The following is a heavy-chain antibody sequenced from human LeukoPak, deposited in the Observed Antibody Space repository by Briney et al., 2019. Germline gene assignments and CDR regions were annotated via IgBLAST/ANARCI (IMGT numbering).Heavy chain of an antibody. CDR3: ARDPNQLLESYYYGMDV. CDR2: ISSSSSTI. J-gene: IGHJ6*02. CDR1: GFTFSSYS. Sequence: GGSLRLSCAASGFTFSSYSMNWVRQAPGKGLEWVSYISSSSSTIYYADSVKGRFTISRDNAKNSLYLQMNSLRAEDTAVYYCARDPNQLLESYYYGMDVWGQGTTVTVSS. D-gene: IGHD2-2*01. V-gene: IGHV3-48*04.